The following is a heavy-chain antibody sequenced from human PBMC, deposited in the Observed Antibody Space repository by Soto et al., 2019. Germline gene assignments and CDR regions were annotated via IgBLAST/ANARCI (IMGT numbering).Heavy chain of an antibody. CDR3: AREKSDLELFNWLDP. Sequence: PGESVKISCEASGYSFTTYWISWVRQMPGKGLGWMGAIDPRDSYTKYSPSFQGHVTISVDKSISTAYLQWNSLKASDTAIYYCAREKSDLELFNWLDPWGQGTLVTVS. CDR2: IDPRDSYT. V-gene: IGHV5-10-1*01. J-gene: IGHJ5*02. D-gene: IGHD1-7*01. CDR1: GYSFTTYW.